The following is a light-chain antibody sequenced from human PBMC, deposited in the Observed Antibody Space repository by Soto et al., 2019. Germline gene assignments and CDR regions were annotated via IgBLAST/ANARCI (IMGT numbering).Light chain of an antibody. CDR2: GAS. CDR3: QQYGSSPQT. CDR1: QSVSSSY. Sequence: EIVMTQSPCTLSLSPGERATISCRASQSVSSSYLAWYQQKPGQPPKLLIYGASMRATGIPDRFSGSGSGTDFTLTISRLEPEDFAVYYCQQYGSSPQTFGQGTKLEIK. J-gene: IGKJ2*01. V-gene: IGKV3-20*01.